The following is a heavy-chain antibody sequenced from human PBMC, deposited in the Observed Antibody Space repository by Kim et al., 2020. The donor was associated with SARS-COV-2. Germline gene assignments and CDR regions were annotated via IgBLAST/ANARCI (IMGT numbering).Heavy chain of an antibody. V-gene: IGHV3-7*01. Sequence: GGSLRLSCAASGFTFSSYWMSWVRQAPGKGLEWVANIKQDGSEKYYLDSVKGRFTLSRDNAKNSLYLQMNSLRAEDTAVYYCARVGISYGYPFDYWGQGTLFTVSS. CDR1: GFTFSSYW. D-gene: IGHD5-18*01. J-gene: IGHJ4*02. CDR2: IKQDGSEK. CDR3: ARVGISYGYPFDY.